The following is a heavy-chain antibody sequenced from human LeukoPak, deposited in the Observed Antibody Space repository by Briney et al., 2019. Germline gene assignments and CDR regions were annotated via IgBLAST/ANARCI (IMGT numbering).Heavy chain of an antibody. J-gene: IGHJ3*02. CDR1: GFTVSNCF. D-gene: IGHD3-16*01. CDR3: ARDRDELRSRAFDI. V-gene: IGHV3-53*01. CDR2: IYREGST. Sequence: GGSLRLSCAASGFTVSNCFMSWVRRAPGKGLEWVSVIYREGSTFYADSVKGRFTISRDNAKNSLYLQMNSLRAEDTAVYYCARDRDELRSRAFDIWGQGTMVTVSS.